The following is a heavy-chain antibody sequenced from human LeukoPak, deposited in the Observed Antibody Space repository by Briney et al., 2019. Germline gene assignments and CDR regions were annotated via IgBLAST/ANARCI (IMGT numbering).Heavy chain of an antibody. CDR1: GGSFSGYY. Sequence: SETLSLTCAVYGGSFSGYYWSWIRQPPGKGLEWIGEINHSGSTNYNPSLKSRVTISVDTSKNQFSLKLSSVTAADTAVYYCARLRWLANWFDPWGQGTLVTVSS. V-gene: IGHV4-34*01. D-gene: IGHD5-24*01. CDR3: ARLRWLANWFDP. CDR2: INHSGST. J-gene: IGHJ5*02.